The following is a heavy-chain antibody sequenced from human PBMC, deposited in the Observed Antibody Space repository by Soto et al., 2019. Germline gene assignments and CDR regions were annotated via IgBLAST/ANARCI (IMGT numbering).Heavy chain of an antibody. V-gene: IGHV4-34*01. CDR1: GGSFSGYY. CDR3: AGGGLIVVATRRFMDV. Sequence: SETLSLTCAVYGGSFSGYYWSWIRQPPGKGLEWIGEINHSGSTNYNPSLKSRVTISVDTSKNQFSLKLSSVTAADTAVYYCAGGGLIVVATRRFMDVWGKGNTVTVSS. J-gene: IGHJ6*03. D-gene: IGHD3-22*01. CDR2: INHSGST.